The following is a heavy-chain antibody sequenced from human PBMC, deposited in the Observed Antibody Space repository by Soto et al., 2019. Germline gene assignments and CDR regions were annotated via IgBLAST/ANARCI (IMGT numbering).Heavy chain of an antibody. J-gene: IGHJ4*02. CDR3: ARDRDPMTTVTEIGC. CDR1: GFTFSNYG. CDR2: IWYDGSNK. D-gene: IGHD4-17*01. V-gene: IGHV3-33*01. Sequence: QVQLVESGGGVVQPGRSLRLSCVASGFTFSNYGMHWVRQAPGKGLEWVAVIWYDGSNKYYGDSVKGRFTISRDNSKNTLYLQMNSLRGEDMAVYYCARDRDPMTTVTEIGCWGQGTLVTVSS.